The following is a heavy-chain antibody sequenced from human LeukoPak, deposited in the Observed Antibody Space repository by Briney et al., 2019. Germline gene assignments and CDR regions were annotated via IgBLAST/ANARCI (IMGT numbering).Heavy chain of an antibody. CDR2: ISGSGGST. D-gene: IGHD3-10*01. CDR1: GFTFSSYA. J-gene: IGHJ5*02. V-gene: IGHV3-23*01. CDR3: AKALNYYGSGSYYNH. Sequence: AGGSLRLSCAASGFTFSSYAMSWVRQAPGKGLEWVSAISGSGGSTYYADSVKGRFTISRDNSKNTLYLQMNSLRAEDTAVYYCAKALNYYGSGSYYNHWGQGTLVTVSS.